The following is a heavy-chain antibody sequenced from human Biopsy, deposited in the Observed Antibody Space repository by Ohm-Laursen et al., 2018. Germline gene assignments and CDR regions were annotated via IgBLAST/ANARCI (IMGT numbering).Heavy chain of an antibody. CDR3: ARHPTGFWFDP. CDR1: GGSVSSNVAY. J-gene: IGHJ5*02. CDR2: IFYSGIT. V-gene: IGHV4-39*01. Sequence: VTLSLTCPVSGGSVSSNVAYWAWIRQPPGKGLESIGSIFYSGITYYNPSLQSRVTMSVDTSKNQFSLNLTSVTAADTAVYYCARHPTGFWFDPWGQGTLVIVSS.